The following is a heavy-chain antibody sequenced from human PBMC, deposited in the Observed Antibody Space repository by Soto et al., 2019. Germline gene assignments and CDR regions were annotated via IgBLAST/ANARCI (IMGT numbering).Heavy chain of an antibody. V-gene: IGHV1-2*02. CDR2: INPNSGGT. CDR1: GYTFTGYY. D-gene: IGHD3-22*01. Sequence: ASVKVSCKASGYTFTGYYMHWVRQAPGQGLEWMGWINPNSGGTNYAQKFQGRVTMARDTSISTAYMELSRLRSDDTAVYYCARDPNCYDNPGAFDIWGQGTMVTVSS. J-gene: IGHJ3*02. CDR3: ARDPNCYDNPGAFDI.